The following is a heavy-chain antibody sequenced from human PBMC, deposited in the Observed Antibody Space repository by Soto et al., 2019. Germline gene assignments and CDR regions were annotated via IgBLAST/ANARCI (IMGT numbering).Heavy chain of an antibody. CDR1: GGSFSGYY. CDR3: ARVGSLHYNWFDP. J-gene: IGHJ5*02. Sequence: SETLSLTCAVYGGSFSGYYWSWIRQPPGKGLEWIGEINHSGSTNYNPSLKSRVTISVDTSKNQFSLKLSSVTAADTAVYYCARVGSLHYNWFDPWGQGTLVTVSS. V-gene: IGHV4-34*01. D-gene: IGHD6-13*01. CDR2: INHSGST.